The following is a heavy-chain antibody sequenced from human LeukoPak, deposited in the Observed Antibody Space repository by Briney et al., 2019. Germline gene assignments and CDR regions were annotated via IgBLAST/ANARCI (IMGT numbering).Heavy chain of an antibody. D-gene: IGHD1-26*01. J-gene: IGHJ3*02. CDR1: GGSISSYY. CDR2: IYYSGST. V-gene: IGHV4-59*01. CDR3: ARYSGSYNDAFDI. Sequence: PSETLSLTCTVSGGSISSYYWSWIRQPPGKGLEWIGYIYYSGSTNYNPSLKSRVTISVDTSKNQFSLKLSSVTAADTAEYYCARYSGSYNDAFDIWGQGTMVTVSS.